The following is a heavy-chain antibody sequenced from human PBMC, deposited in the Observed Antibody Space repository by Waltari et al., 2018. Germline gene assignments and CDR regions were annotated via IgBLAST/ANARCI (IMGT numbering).Heavy chain of an antibody. D-gene: IGHD3-3*01. V-gene: IGHV1-69*04. Sequence: QVQLVQSGAEVKKPGSSVKVSCKASGGTFSSYAISWVRQAPGQGLEWMGRIIPNLGIANYAQKFQGRVTITADKSTSTAYMELSSLRSEDTAVYYCARESYDFSGSGMDVWGQGTTVTVSS. J-gene: IGHJ6*02. CDR3: ARESYDFSGSGMDV. CDR1: GGTFSSYA. CDR2: IIPNLGIA.